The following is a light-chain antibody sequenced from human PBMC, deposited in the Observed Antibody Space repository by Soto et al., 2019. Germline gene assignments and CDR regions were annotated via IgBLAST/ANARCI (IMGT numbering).Light chain of an antibody. Sequence: SSELTQPPSVSVSPGQTARITCSGDKLGDKYACWYQQKQGQSPVLVIYQDSKRPSGIPERFSGSNSGNTATLTISGTQAMDDADYYCQAWDSSFVVVGGGTKVTVL. CDR2: QDS. V-gene: IGLV3-1*01. CDR1: KLGDKY. J-gene: IGLJ2*01. CDR3: QAWDSSFVV.